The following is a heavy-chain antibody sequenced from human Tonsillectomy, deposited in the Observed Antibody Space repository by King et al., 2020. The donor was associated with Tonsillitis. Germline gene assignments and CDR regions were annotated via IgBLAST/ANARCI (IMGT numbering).Heavy chain of an antibody. Sequence: QLVQSGAEVKKPGASVKVSCKASGYTFRGHYMNWVRQAPGQGLEWMGWINPNSGDTNYAHKFKGRVTMTRDTSISTAYMELNRMGSDDTAVYYCARERSGNYYDAFDFWGQGTLVTVSS. D-gene: IGHD1-26*01. CDR1: GYTFRGHY. J-gene: IGHJ4*02. V-gene: IGHV1-2*02. CDR2: INPNSGDT. CDR3: ARERSGNYYDAFDF.